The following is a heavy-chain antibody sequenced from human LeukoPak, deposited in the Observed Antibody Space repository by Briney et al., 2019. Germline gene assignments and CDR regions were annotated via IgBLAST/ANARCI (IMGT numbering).Heavy chain of an antibody. Sequence: SETLSLTCAVYGGSFSGYYWSWIRQPPGKGLEWIGEINHSGSTNYNPSLKSRVTISVDTSKNQFSLKLSSVTAADTAVYYCARIGGNWFDPWGRGTLVTVSS. CDR2: INHSGST. V-gene: IGHV4-34*01. J-gene: IGHJ5*02. CDR3: ARIGGNWFDP. CDR1: GGSFSGYY.